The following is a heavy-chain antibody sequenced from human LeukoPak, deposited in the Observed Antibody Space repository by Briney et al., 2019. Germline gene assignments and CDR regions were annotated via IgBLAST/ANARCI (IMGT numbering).Heavy chain of an antibody. CDR2: IRYDGSNK. Sequence: GGSLRLSCAASGFTFSSYGMHWVRQAPGKGLEWVAFIRYDGSNKYYADSVKGRFTISRDNSKNTLYLQMNSLRAEDTAVYYCANDAGAMVGATLNPYFDYWGQGTLVTVSS. J-gene: IGHJ4*02. CDR1: GFTFSSYG. V-gene: IGHV3-30*02. CDR3: ANDAGAMVGATLNPYFDY. D-gene: IGHD1-26*01.